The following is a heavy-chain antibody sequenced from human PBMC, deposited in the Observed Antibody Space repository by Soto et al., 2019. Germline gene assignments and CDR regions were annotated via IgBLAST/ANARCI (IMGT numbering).Heavy chain of an antibody. CDR1: GFTFSSYG. Sequence: SGGSLRLSCAASGFTFSSYGMHWVRQAPGKGLEWVAVIWYDGSNKYYADSVKGRFTISRDNSKNTLYLQMNSLRAEDTAVYYCARDYYDSSGYSLFDYWGQGTLVTVSS. D-gene: IGHD3-22*01. CDR3: ARDYYDSSGYSLFDY. CDR2: IWYDGSNK. V-gene: IGHV3-33*01. J-gene: IGHJ4*02.